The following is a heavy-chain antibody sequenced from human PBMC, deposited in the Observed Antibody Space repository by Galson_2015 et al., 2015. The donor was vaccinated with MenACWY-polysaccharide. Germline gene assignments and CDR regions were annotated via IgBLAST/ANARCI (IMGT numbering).Heavy chain of an antibody. V-gene: IGHV3-23*01. CDR2: SGTGGGV. Sequence: SLRLSCAASGFRFSAYGMSWVRQAPGRGLEGVSGSGTGGGVYFVDTGEGRLPVSRDNCKKTPYTQMNNLTAEDTAVYYFAKEGPRSRWTLGIDYWGQGSLAIVSS. J-gene: IGHJ4*02. CDR1: GFRFSAYG. CDR3: AKEGPRSRWTLGIDY. D-gene: IGHD7-27*01.